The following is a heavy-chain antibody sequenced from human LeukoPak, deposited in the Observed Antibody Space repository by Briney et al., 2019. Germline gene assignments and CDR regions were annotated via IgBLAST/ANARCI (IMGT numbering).Heavy chain of an antibody. CDR3: ARENSGSYREFDY. Sequence: PSETLSLTCTVSGGSISSYYWSWIRQPAGKGLEWVGRIYTSGSANYNASLKSRVSMSVDTSKNQFSLKLSSVTAADTAVFYCARENSGSYREFDYWGQGTLVTVSS. D-gene: IGHD1-26*01. CDR1: GGSISSYY. CDR2: IYTSGSA. V-gene: IGHV4-4*07. J-gene: IGHJ4*02.